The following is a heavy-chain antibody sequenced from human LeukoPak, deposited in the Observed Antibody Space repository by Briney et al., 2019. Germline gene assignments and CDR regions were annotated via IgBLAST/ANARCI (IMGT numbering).Heavy chain of an antibody. CDR1: GFIFRSFT. CDR3: ARETIRCADGVCYDNWFDP. D-gene: IGHD2-8*01. Sequence: GGSLRLSCDASGFIFRSFTMSWVRQAPGRGPEWVSSISGAGHGTYYADSVKGRFTISRDNSESTVHLQMNSLRADDTAIYYCARETIRCADGVCYDNWFDPWGQGTLVTVSS. CDR2: ISGAGHGT. V-gene: IGHV3-23*01. J-gene: IGHJ5*02.